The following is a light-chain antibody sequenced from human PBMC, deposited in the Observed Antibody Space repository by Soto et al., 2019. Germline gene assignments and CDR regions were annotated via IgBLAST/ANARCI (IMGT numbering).Light chain of an antibody. CDR3: LQDHSYPWT. Sequence: AIQMTQSPSSLSATIGDRVTITCRASQGIRNDLGWYQQKPGKAPRLLIYAASSLQSGVPSKFSGSGSGTDFTLTISSLQPEDFATDYCLQDHSYPWTFGQGTKVEI. J-gene: IGKJ1*01. CDR1: QGIRND. V-gene: IGKV1-6*01. CDR2: AAS.